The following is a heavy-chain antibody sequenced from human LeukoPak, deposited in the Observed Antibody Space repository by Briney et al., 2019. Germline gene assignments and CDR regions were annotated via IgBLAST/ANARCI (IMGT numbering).Heavy chain of an antibody. V-gene: IGHV3-23*01. Sequence: GGSLRLSCAASGFTFSSYAMSWVRQAPGKWLEWVSAISGSGGSTYYADSVKGRFTISRDNSKNTLYLQMNSLRAEDTAVYYCAKDLLPSWLPGAFDIWGQGTMVTVSS. CDR1: GFTFSSYA. J-gene: IGHJ3*02. D-gene: IGHD5-12*01. CDR2: ISGSGGST. CDR3: AKDLLPSWLPGAFDI.